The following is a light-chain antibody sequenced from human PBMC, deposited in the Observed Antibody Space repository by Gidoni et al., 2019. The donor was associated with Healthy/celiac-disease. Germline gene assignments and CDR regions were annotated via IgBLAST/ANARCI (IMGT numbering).Light chain of an antibody. CDR2: GAS. J-gene: IGKJ3*01. CDR3: QQYGSSPLT. CDR1: QSVSSSY. V-gene: IGKV3-20*01. Sequence: ENGLTQSPGTLSLSPGERATLSCRASQSVSSSYLAWYQQKPGQAPRLLIYGASSRATGIPDRFSGSGSGTDFTLTISRLEPEDFAVYYCQQYGSSPLTFGPGTKVDIK.